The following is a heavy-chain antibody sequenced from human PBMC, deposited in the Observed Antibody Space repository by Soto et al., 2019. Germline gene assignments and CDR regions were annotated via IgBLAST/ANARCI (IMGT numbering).Heavy chain of an antibody. J-gene: IGHJ4*02. Sequence: SETLALTCAVSGGSISSGGYSWSWIRQPPGKGLEWIGYIYHSGSTYYNPSLKSRVTISVDRSKNQFSLKLSSVTAADTAVYYCAGGPGVARNYWGQGTLVTVSS. CDR1: GGSISSGGYS. CDR2: IYHSGST. CDR3: AGGPGVARNY. D-gene: IGHD5-12*01. V-gene: IGHV4-30-2*01.